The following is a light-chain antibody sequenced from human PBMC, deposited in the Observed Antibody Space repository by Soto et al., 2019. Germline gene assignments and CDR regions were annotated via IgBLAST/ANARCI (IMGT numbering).Light chain of an antibody. CDR2: DVT. V-gene: IGLV2-18*02. CDR3: SSYTSSSTYV. Sequence: QSVLTQPPSVSGSPGQSVAISCTGTSSDVGNYNRVSWYQQPPGTAPKLMIYDVTNRPSGVPDRFSGSKSGNTASLTISGLQAYDEADYYCSSYTSSSTYVFGTGTQLTVL. J-gene: IGLJ7*01. CDR1: SSDVGNYNR.